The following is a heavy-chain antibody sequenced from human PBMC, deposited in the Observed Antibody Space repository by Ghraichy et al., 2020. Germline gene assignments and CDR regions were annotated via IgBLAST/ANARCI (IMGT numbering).Heavy chain of an antibody. J-gene: IGHJ4*01. D-gene: IGHD2-21*01. CDR2: LSSSSII. CDR1: GFTFSSHS. Sequence: GESLNISCAASGFTFSSHSMNWVRQAPGKGLEWVSHLSSSSIIYYADSVKGRFTISRDNANNSLYLQMNSLRDEDTAVYYCVRAPLIPTKYYFDYWGRGTLVTVSS. CDR3: VRAPLIPTKYYFDY. V-gene: IGHV3-48*02.